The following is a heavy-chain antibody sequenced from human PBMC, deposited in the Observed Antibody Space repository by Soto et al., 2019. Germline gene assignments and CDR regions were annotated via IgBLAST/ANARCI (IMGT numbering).Heavy chain of an antibody. CDR1: GYTFTSYS. J-gene: IGHJ4*02. Sequence: QVQLVQSGAEVKKPGDSVKVSCKASGYTFTSYSISWVRQAPGQGLEWMGWINIYNGNTKYAQKFQDRVTMTTDTSTSTVDMELRSLTSDDTAVYYCARDCVAVTTGSSGYWGQGTLVTVSS. CDR3: ARDCVAVTTGSSGY. V-gene: IGHV1-18*01. D-gene: IGHD4-4*01. CDR2: INIYNGNT.